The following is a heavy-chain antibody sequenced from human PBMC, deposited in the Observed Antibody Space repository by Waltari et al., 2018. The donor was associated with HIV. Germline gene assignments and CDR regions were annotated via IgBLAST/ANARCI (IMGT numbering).Heavy chain of an antibody. J-gene: IGHJ3*02. CDR3: ARDDQAPSIRGSAFDI. CDR2: IIPILGRA. CDR1: GGTCSSYT. Sequence: QVQLVQSGAAVKKPGSSVKVSCKASGGTCSSYTISWVRQAPGQGLEWMGRIIPILGRANYAQKFQGRVTITADKSTSTAYMELSSLRSEDTAVYYCARDDQAPSIRGSAFDIWGQGTMVTVSS. D-gene: IGHD3-16*01. V-gene: IGHV1-69*08.